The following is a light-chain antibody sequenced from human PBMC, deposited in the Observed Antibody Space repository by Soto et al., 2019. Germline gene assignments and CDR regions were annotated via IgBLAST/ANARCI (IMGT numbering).Light chain of an antibody. CDR3: MQGSHWPTT. J-gene: IGKJ1*01. V-gene: IGKV2-30*02. CDR2: KIS. Sequence: DVVMTQSPLSLPVTLGQPASISCRSSQSLVHSDGNTYLSWFQQRPGQSPRRLVYKISNRDSGVPDRFSGSGSGTDFTLRISRVEAEDVGVYYCMQGSHWPTTFGQGTTVDIK. CDR1: QSLVHSDGNTY.